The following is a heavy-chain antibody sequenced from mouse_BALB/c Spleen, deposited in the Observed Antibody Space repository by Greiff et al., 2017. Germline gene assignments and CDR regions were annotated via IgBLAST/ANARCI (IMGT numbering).Heavy chain of an antibody. J-gene: IGHJ4*01. CDR2: IDPANGNT. V-gene: IGHV14-3*02. CDR1: GFNIKDTY. Sequence: VHVKQSGAELVKPGASVKLSCTASGFNIKDTYMHWVKQRPEQGLEWIGRIDPANGNTKYDPKFQGKATITADTSSNTAYLQLSSLTSEDTAVYYCARHPYYAMDYWGQGTSVTVSS. CDR3: ARHPYYAMDY.